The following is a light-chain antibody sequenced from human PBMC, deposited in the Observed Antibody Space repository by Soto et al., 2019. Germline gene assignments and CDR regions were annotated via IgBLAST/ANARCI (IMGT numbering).Light chain of an antibody. Sequence: QSVLTQSPSVSAAPGQSITMSCTGTSSDIGSYNLVSWYQQHPGKAPKLMIYEGNQRPSRVSNRFSGSKSGNTASLTIAGLQAEDEADYYCCSYAGISTVVFGGGTKLTVL. CDR1: SSDIGSYNL. V-gene: IGLV2-23*01. J-gene: IGLJ2*01. CDR2: EGN. CDR3: CSYAGISTVV.